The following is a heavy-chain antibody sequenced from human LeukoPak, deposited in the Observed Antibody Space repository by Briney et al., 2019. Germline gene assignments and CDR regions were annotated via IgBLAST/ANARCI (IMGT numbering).Heavy chain of an antibody. CDR1: GFTFSTYE. CDR3: ARRYTSGWSRYFDY. D-gene: IGHD6-19*01. V-gene: IGHV3-48*03. J-gene: IGHJ4*02. Sequence: GGSLRLSCAASGFTFSTYEMNWVRQAPGKGLEWVSYISSSGSTIYYADSVQGRFTMSRDNAKNSLYLQMSSLRAEDTAVYYCARRYTSGWSRYFDYWGQGTLVTVSS. CDR2: ISSSGSTI.